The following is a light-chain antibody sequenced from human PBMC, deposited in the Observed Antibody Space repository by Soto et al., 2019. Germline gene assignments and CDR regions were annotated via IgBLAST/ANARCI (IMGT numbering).Light chain of an antibody. V-gene: IGKV3-20*01. CDR3: QQYGSSIT. J-gene: IGKJ5*01. Sequence: TPSTVSLSSGERATLSCMASQSVSSSYLAWYQQKPGQAPRLLISGASSRAADIPDRFSGSRAGTDFTLTITILEPEVIPVYYCQQYGSSITFGQGTRLAI. CDR2: GAS. CDR1: QSVSSSY.